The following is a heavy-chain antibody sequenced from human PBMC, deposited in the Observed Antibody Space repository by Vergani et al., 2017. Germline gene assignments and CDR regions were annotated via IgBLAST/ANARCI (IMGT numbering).Heavy chain of an antibody. V-gene: IGHV1-58*01. Sequence: QMQLVQSGPEVKKPGTSVKVSCKASGFTFTSSAVQWVRQARGQRLEWIGCIVVGSGNTNYAQKFQERVTITRDMSTRTAYMELSSLRSEDTAVYYCAADLAWKQLVRAQFDPWGQGTLVTVSS. CDR1: GFTFTSSA. CDR2: IVVGSGNT. J-gene: IGHJ5*02. CDR3: AADLAWKQLVRAQFDP. D-gene: IGHD6-13*01.